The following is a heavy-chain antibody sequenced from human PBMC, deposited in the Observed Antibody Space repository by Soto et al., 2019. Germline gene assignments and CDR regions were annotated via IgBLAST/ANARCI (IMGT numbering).Heavy chain of an antibody. CDR2: INPNSGDT. J-gene: IGHJ4*02. CDR1: GYTFIGYY. Sequence: QVQLVQSGAEVKKTGASVKVSCKASGYTFIGYYIQWVRQAPGQGLEWMGWINPNSGDTKYPQKFQGRVTMTRDTSISTAYMELSRLKSDDTAMYYCARDLMGFGELLGYWGQGTLVTVSS. V-gene: IGHV1-2*02. CDR3: ARDLMGFGELLGY. D-gene: IGHD3-10*01.